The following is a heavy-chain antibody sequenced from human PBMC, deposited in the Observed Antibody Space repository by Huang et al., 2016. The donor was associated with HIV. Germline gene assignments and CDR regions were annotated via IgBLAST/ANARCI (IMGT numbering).Heavy chain of an antibody. CDR1: GYTFTNYW. J-gene: IGHJ5*02. D-gene: IGHD3-16*01. V-gene: IGHV5-51*01. CDR2: VYPGDADT. Sequence: EVQLVQSGAEVKKPGESLTISCTASGYTFTNYWRGWVRKMPGKGLEWMGMVYPGDADTRYRPSVQGQVTMSADKSVNTAYIHWSSLKASDTAIYYCAKFSHRRSTHESGFGSWGQGTLLSVSS. CDR3: AKFSHRRSTHESGFGS.